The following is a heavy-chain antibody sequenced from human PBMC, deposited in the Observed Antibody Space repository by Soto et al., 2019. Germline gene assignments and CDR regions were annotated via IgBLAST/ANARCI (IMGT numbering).Heavy chain of an antibody. D-gene: IGHD2-15*01. CDR1: GYTFNGYY. Sequence: ASVTVSCKASGYTFNGYYLHWVRQAPGQGLDRMGWINPNRGRTSHAKKSEDKVTRTRDTSKSQFALEVSSVTAGDTAVYYCARDAGRDGYYSFSLFDYWGQGTLVTVSS. CDR3: ARDAGRDGYYSFSLFDY. V-gene: IGHV1-2*02. J-gene: IGHJ4*02. CDR2: INPNRGRT.